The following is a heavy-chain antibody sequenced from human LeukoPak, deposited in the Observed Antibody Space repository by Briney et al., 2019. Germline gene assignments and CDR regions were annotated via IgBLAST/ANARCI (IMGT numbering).Heavy chain of an antibody. J-gene: IGHJ4*02. CDR3: ATGGYSGLFLFNY. V-gene: IGHV3-23*01. D-gene: IGHD1-26*01. CDR2: VSDGGGST. Sequence: GGSLRLSCAASGFTFSSYAMSWVRQAPGKGLEWVSGVSDGGGSTHYADSVKGRFTISRDTSKNTLYLQMNSLRVEDTAIYFCATGGYSGLFLFNYWGQGTLVTVSS. CDR1: GFTFSSYA.